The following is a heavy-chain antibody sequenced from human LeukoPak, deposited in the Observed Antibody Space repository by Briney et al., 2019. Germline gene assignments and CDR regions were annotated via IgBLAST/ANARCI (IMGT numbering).Heavy chain of an antibody. D-gene: IGHD6-6*01. J-gene: IGHJ3*02. V-gene: IGHV1-8*01. CDR3: ARIDSSSSGGDAFDI. Sequence: ASVKVSCKASGYTFTNYDVNWVRQATGQGLEWMGWMNPNSGNTGYAQKFQGRVTITRNTSISTAYMELSSLRSEDTAVYYCARIDSSSSGGDAFDIWGQGTMVTVSS. CDR1: GYTFTNYD. CDR2: MNPNSGNT.